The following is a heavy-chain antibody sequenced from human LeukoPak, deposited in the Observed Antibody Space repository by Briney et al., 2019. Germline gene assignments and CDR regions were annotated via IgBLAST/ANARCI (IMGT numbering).Heavy chain of an antibody. CDR3: VRDLGGRSGH. D-gene: IGHD1-26*01. V-gene: IGHV3-74*01. CDR2: INEDGSTT. Sequence: GGSLRLSCAASGFTFSSNWMHWVRQAPGEGLVWVSRINEDGSTTNYADSVKGRFTISRDNAKNTLYLQMNSLRAEDTAVYYCVRDLGGRSGHWGQGTLVTVSS. J-gene: IGHJ4*02. CDR1: GFTFSSNW.